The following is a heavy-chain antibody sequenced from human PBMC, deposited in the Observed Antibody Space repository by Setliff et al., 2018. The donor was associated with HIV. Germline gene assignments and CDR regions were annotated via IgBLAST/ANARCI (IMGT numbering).Heavy chain of an antibody. J-gene: IGHJ5*02. CDR3: ARGGASSHWLGP. CDR1: GDSIGAYH. CDR2: ILDTGSP. Sequence: SETLSLTCSVSGDSIGAYHWSWIRQPPEKGLEWIAFILDTGSPNYSPSFKSRVTISVDTSMNQFSLKLTSVTAADTAIYYCARGGASSHWLGPWGKGILVTVSS. D-gene: IGHD3-10*01. V-gene: IGHV4-59*01.